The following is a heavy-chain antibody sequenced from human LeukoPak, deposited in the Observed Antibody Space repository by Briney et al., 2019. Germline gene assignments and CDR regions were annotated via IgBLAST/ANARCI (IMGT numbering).Heavy chain of an antibody. D-gene: IGHD2-21*01. J-gene: IGHJ4*02. CDR1: GFTFSSYG. CDR2: IYSGGNT. V-gene: IGHV3-NL1*01. CDR3: ARDFVGGGNYD. Sequence: PGGSLRLSCAASGFTFSSYGMHWVRQAPGKGLEWVSIIYSGGNTYYADSVKGRFSISRDNSKNTLFLQMNTLRAEDTAVYYCARDFVGGGNYDWGQGTLVTVSS.